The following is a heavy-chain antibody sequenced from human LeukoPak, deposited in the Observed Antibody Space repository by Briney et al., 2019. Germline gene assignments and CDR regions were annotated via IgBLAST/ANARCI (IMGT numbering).Heavy chain of an antibody. J-gene: IGHJ6*02. CDR1: GFTFSSYW. CDR3: ARPRYYDSPVGMDV. Sequence: GGSLRLSCAASGFTFSSYWMHWVRQAPGKGLVWVSRINSDGSSTSYADSVKGRFTISRDNAKNTLYLQMTSLRAEDTAVYYCARPRYYDSPVGMDVWGQGTTVTVSS. D-gene: IGHD3-22*01. CDR2: INSDGSST. V-gene: IGHV3-74*01.